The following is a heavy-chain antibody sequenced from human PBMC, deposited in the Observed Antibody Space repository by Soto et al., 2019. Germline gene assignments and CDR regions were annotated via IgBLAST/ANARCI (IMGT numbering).Heavy chain of an antibody. V-gene: IGHV4-31*03. D-gene: IGHD3-3*02. CDR2: IYYSGST. Sequence: SETLSLTCTVSGGSISSGGYYWSWIRQHPGKGLEWIGYIYYSGSTYYNPSLKSRVTISVDTSKNQFSLKLSSVTAADTAVSYCARDVAASSFNYFDYWGQGTLVTVSS. CDR1: GGSISSGGYY. J-gene: IGHJ4*02. CDR3: ARDVAASSFNYFDY.